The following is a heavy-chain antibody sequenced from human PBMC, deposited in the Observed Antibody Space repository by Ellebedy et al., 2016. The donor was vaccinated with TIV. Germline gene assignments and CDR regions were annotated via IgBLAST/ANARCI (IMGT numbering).Heavy chain of an antibody. J-gene: IGHJ3*02. CDR1: GDSFTNYW. D-gene: IGHD2-15*01. CDR2: IDPRDSYT. CDR3: ASLTHCSGGSCYMGTFDI. V-gene: IGHV5-10-1*01. Sequence: ASVKVSCKGSGDSFTNYWINWVRQMPGKGLEWMGRIDPRDSYTNYSPSFQGHVNISADKSISTAYLQWSSLKASDTAMYYCASLTHCSGGSCYMGTFDIWGQGTMVTVSS.